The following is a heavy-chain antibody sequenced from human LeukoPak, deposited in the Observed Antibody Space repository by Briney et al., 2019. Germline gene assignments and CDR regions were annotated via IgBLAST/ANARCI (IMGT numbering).Heavy chain of an antibody. CDR2: IRGDGGST. V-gene: IGHV3-43*02. CDR1: GFTFDDYA. Sequence: GGSLRLSCAASGFTFDDYAMHWVRQAPGKGLEWVSLIRGDGGSTYYADSVKGRFTISRDNSKNSLHLQMNSLRTEDTALYYCAKGPGSNYYMDVWGKGTTVTVSS. J-gene: IGHJ6*03. CDR3: AKGPGSNYYMDV. D-gene: IGHD3-10*01.